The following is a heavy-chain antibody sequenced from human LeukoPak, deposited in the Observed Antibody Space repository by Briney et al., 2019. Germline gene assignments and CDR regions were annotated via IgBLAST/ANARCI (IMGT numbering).Heavy chain of an antibody. CDR3: ARRGGYCSSTSCYKGWVDY. Sequence: SEALSLTCTVSGGSISSSSYYWGWIRQPPGKGPEWIGSIYYSGSTYYNPSLKSRVTISVDTSKNQFSLKLSSVTAADTAVYYCARRGGYCSSTSCYKGWVDYWGQGTLVTVSS. D-gene: IGHD2-2*02. CDR1: GGSISSSSYY. CDR2: IYYSGST. J-gene: IGHJ4*02. V-gene: IGHV4-39*01.